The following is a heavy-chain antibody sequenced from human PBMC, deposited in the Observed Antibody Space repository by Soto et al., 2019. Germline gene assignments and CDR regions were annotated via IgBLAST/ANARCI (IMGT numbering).Heavy chain of an antibody. CDR1: GASIGSGSYS. CDR2: LHHSGDT. CDR3: ARFPLWFGELDY. D-gene: IGHD3-10*01. J-gene: IGHJ4*02. V-gene: IGHV4-30-2*01. Sequence: QLQLQESGLGLVRPSQTLSLTCTVSGASIGSGSYSWNWIRQPPGKGLEWIGYLHHSGDTYFNPSLRRRVSISVDRSNNQFSLKLISVTAADTAVYYCARFPLWFGELDYWGQGALVTVSS.